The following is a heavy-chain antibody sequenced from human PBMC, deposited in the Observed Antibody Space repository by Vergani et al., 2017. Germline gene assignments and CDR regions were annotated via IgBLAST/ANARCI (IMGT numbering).Heavy chain of an antibody. CDR1: GGSISSYY. D-gene: IGHD2-2*01. Sequence: QVQLQESGPGLVKPSETLSLTCTVSGGSISSYYWSWIRQPAGKGLEWIGRIYTSGSTNYNPSLKSRVTISVDTSKNHFCLKLSSVTAADTAVYYCARTDCSSTSCFPEYYFDYWGQGTLVTVSS. CDR3: ARTDCSSTSCFPEYYFDY. CDR2: IYTSGST. J-gene: IGHJ4*02. V-gene: IGHV4-4*07.